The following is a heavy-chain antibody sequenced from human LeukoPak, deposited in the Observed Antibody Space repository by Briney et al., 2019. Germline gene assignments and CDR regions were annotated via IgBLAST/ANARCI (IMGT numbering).Heavy chain of an antibody. D-gene: IGHD2-2*01. Sequence: GASVKVSCKASGYTFTGYYMHWVRQAPGQGLEWMGWINPNSGGTNYAQKFQGRVTMTRDTSISTAYMELSRLRSDDTAVYHCAREVGYCSSTSCSSRNFQHWGQGTLVTVSS. CDR1: GYTFTGYY. J-gene: IGHJ1*01. CDR3: AREVGYCSSTSCSSRNFQH. V-gene: IGHV1-2*02. CDR2: INPNSGGT.